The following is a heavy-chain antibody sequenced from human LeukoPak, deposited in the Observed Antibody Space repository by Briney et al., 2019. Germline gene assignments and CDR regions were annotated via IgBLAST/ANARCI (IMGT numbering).Heavy chain of an antibody. CDR3: ARVGAVAGHDAFDI. CDR2: MNPNSGNT. J-gene: IGHJ3*02. CDR1: GYTFTNYA. V-gene: IGHV1-8*03. D-gene: IGHD6-19*01. Sequence: ASVKVSCKASGYTFTNYAMNWVRQATGQGLEWMGWMNPNSGNTGYAQKFQGRVTITRNTSISTAYMELSSLRSEDTAVYYCARVGAVAGHDAFDIWGQGTMVTVSS.